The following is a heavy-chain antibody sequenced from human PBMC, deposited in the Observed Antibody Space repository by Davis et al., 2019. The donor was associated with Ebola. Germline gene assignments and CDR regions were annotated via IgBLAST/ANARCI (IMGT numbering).Heavy chain of an antibody. J-gene: IGHJ4*02. Sequence: SVKVSCKASGYTFTSYAMHWVRQAPGQRLEWMGWINAGNGNTKYSQKFQGRVTITADESTSTAYMELSSLRSEDTAVYYCASYYYGSGSYYNSFDYWGQGTLVTVSS. CDR3: ASYYYGSGSYYNSFDY. V-gene: IGHV1-3*01. CDR2: INAGNGNT. D-gene: IGHD3-10*01. CDR1: GYTFTSYA.